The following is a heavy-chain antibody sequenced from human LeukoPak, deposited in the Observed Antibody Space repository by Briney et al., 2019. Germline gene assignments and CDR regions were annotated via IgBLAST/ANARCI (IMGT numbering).Heavy chain of an antibody. J-gene: IGHJ6*02. V-gene: IGHV1-18*01. D-gene: IGHD3-3*01. CDR2: ISAYNGNT. Sequence: ASVKVSCKASGYTFTSYGISWVRQAPGQGLEWMGWISAYNGNTNYAQKFQGRVTMTTDTSTSTAYMELRSLRSDDTAVYYCARDRPHYDFWSGYYRTSGYYYGMDVWGQGTTVTVSS. CDR1: GYTFTSYG. CDR3: ARDRPHYDFWSGYYRTSGYYYGMDV.